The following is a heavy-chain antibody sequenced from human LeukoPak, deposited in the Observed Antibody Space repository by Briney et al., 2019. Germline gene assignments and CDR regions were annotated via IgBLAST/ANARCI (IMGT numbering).Heavy chain of an antibody. CDR2: IYYSGST. D-gene: IGHD2-21*01. J-gene: IGHJ4*02. CDR1: GGSISSGDYY. CDR3: ARIVATYYFDY. Sequence: SETLSLTCTVSGGSISSGDYYWSWIRQPPGKGLEWIGYIYYSGSTYYNPSLKSRVTISVDTSKNQFSLKLSSVTAADTAVYYCARIVATYYFDYWGQGTLVTVSS. V-gene: IGHV4-30-4*01.